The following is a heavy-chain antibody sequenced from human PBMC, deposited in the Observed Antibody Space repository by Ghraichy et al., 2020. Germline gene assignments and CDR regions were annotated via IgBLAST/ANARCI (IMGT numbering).Heavy chain of an antibody. CDR2: TYYRSKWYN. Sequence: SQTLSLTCSISGDSVSSNRAAWIWIRQSPSRGLEWLGRTYYRSKWYNDYALSVKSRITINPDTSNNQFSLPLNSVTPEDTAVYYCVRDGGEVRLGSHFYYYGMDVWGQGTTVTVSS. CDR3: VRDGGEVRLGSHFYYYGMDV. V-gene: IGHV6-1*01. D-gene: IGHD3-16*01. CDR1: GDSVSSNRAA. J-gene: IGHJ6*02.